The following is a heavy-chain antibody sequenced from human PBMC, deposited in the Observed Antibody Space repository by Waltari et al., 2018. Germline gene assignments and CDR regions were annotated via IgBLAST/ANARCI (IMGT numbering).Heavy chain of an antibody. D-gene: IGHD6-19*01. Sequence: QVQLQESGPGLVKPSETLSLTCTVSGGSISSHYWSWIRQPPGKGLEWIGYIYYSGGTNYNPSLKSRVTISVDTSKNQFSLKLSSVTAADTAVYYCARAAYSSGWSTPFDYWGQGTLVTVSS. V-gene: IGHV4-59*11. CDR2: IYYSGGT. CDR3: ARAAYSSGWSTPFDY. J-gene: IGHJ4*02. CDR1: GGSISSHY.